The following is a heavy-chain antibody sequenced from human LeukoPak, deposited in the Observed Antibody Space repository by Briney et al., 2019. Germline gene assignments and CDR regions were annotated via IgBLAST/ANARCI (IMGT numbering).Heavy chain of an antibody. CDR3: AKRAETHYYYMDV. CDR2: ISGSGGST. Sequence: PGGSLRLSCAASGLTFSSHAMTWVRQAPGKGLEWVSAISGSGGSTYYADSVKGRFTISRDNSKNTLYLQMNSLRAEDTAVYYCAKRAETHYYYMDVWGKGTTVTVSS. V-gene: IGHV3-23*01. J-gene: IGHJ6*03. CDR1: GLTFSSHA.